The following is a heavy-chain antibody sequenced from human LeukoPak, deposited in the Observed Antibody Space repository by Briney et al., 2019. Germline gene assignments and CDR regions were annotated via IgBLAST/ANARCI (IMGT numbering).Heavy chain of an antibody. V-gene: IGHV4-4*02. CDR1: GGSISSSNW. D-gene: IGHD4-17*01. Sequence: SRTLSLTCAVSGGSISSSNWWNRVRQPPGKGLEWIGEILHSGSTNHNPSLKSRVTISVDKSKNQFSLKVNSVTAADTAVYYCARRPATVASPLDYWGQGTLVTVSS. CDR2: ILHSGST. CDR3: ARRPATVASPLDY. J-gene: IGHJ4*02.